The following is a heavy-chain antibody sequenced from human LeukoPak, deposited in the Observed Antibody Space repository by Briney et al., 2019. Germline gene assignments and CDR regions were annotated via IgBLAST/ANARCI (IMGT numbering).Heavy chain of an antibody. V-gene: IGHV7-4-1*02. CDR3: VRRSYGGC. CDR1: GYTFSSHG. D-gene: IGHD4-23*01. CDR2: INTDTGNP. Sequence: ASVKVSCKASGYTFSSHGINWVRQAPGQGLEWMGWINTDTGNPTYAQGFTGRFVFSLDTSVSTAYLQISSLKAEDTAVYYCVRRSYGGCWGQGTLVTVSS. J-gene: IGHJ4*02.